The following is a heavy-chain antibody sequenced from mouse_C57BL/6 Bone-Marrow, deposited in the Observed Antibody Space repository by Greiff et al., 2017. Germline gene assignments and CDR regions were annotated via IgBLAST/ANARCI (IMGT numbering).Heavy chain of an antibody. CDR2: IDPANGNT. D-gene: IGHD1-1*01. V-gene: IGHV14-3*01. J-gene: IGHJ4*01. CDR1: GFNIKNTY. CDR3: ARGHFYYGRGYAMDY. Sequence: DVKLQESVAELVRPGASVKLSCTASGFNIKNTYMHWVKQRPEQGLEWIGRIDPANGNTKYAPKFQGKATITADTSSNTAYLQLSSLTSEDTAIYYCARGHFYYGRGYAMDYWGQGTSVTVSS.